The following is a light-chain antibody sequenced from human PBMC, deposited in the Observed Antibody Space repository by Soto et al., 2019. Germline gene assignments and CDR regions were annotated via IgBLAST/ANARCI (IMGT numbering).Light chain of an antibody. CDR3: QQSYSFSWT. J-gene: IGKJ1*01. CDR1: QSISTH. CDR2: YAS. Sequence: DIQMTQSPSSLSASVGDRVTITCRASQSISTHLNWYQQKPGEAPNLLIYYASALQSGVPSRFSGSASGTDFTLTISSRQPEDFANYYCQQSYSFSWTFGQGTKVEIK. V-gene: IGKV1-39*01.